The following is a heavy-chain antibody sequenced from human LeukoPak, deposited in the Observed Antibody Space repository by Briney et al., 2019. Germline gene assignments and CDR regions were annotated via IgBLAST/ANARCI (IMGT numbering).Heavy chain of an antibody. D-gene: IGHD3-22*01. CDR2: ISSSSSYI. J-gene: IGHJ5*02. Sequence: KPGGSLRLSCAASGFTFSSYSMNWVRQAPGKGLEWVSSISSSSSYIYYADSVKGRFTISRDNAKNSLYLQMNSLRAEDTAVYYCARDCGPDYYDSSGYYYDWFDPWGQGTLVTASS. CDR1: GFTFSSYS. V-gene: IGHV3-21*01. CDR3: ARDCGPDYYDSSGYYYDWFDP.